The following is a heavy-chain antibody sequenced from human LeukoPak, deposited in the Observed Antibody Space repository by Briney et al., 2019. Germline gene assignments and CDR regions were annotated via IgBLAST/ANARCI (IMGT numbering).Heavy chain of an antibody. CDR3: ARVVVPAAIDRFDP. CDR2: INHSGST. CDR1: GGSFSGYY. Sequence: SETLSLTCAVYGGSFSGYYWSWIRQPPGKGLEWIGEINHSGSTNYNPSLKSRVTVSVDTSKNQFSLKLSSVTAADTAVYYCARVVVPAAIDRFDPWGQGTLVTVSS. D-gene: IGHD2-2*01. V-gene: IGHV4-34*01. J-gene: IGHJ5*02.